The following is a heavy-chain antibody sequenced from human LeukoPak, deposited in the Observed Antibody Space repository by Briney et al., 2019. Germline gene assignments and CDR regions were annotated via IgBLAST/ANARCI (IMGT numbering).Heavy chain of an antibody. CDR1: GFTFSSYG. CDR2: IWYDGSNK. D-gene: IGHD3-3*01. Sequence: GRSLRLSCAASGFTFSSYGMHWVRQAPGKGLEWVAVIWYDGSNKYYADYVKGRFTISRDNSKNTLYLQMNSLRAEDTAVYYCAKDTEYDFWSGYYTPAFDYWGQGTLVTVSS. V-gene: IGHV3-33*06. J-gene: IGHJ4*02. CDR3: AKDTEYDFWSGYYTPAFDY.